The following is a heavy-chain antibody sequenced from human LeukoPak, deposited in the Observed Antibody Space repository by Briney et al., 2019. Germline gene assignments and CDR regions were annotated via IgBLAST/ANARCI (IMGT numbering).Heavy chain of an antibody. Sequence: SESLSLTCTVSGGSISSYYWSWIRQPPGKGLEWIGYIYYSGSTNYNPSLKSRVTISVDTSKNQFSLKLSSVTAADTAVYYCARAVVGATGGAFDIWGQGRMVTVSS. CDR1: GGSISSYY. J-gene: IGHJ3*02. CDR2: IYYSGST. V-gene: IGHV4-59*01. D-gene: IGHD1-26*01. CDR3: ARAVVGATGGAFDI.